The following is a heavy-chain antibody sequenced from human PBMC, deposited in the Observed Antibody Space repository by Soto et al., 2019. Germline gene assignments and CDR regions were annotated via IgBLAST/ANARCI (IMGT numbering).Heavy chain of an antibody. V-gene: IGHV4-31*03. D-gene: IGHD4-4*01. Sequence: QVQLQESGPGLVKPSQTLSLTCTVSGGSISSGGYYWSWIRQHPGKGLEWIGYIYYSGSTYCNPSLKSRVTISVDTSKNQFSLKLSSVTAADTAVYYCTRGLSNPGWFDPWGQGTLVTVSS. CDR2: IYYSGST. J-gene: IGHJ5*02. CDR1: GGSISSGGYY. CDR3: TRGLSNPGWFDP.